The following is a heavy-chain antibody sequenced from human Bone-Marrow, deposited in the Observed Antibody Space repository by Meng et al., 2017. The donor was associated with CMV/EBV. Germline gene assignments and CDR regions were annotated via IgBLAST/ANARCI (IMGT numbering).Heavy chain of an antibody. J-gene: IGHJ4*02. CDR2: ISSISSYI. Sequence: GGSLRLSCAASGFTFSSYSMNWVRQAPGKGMEWVSSISSISSYIYYADSVKGRFTITRDNAKNSLYLQMNSLRDEDTALYYCASDPDGFDYWGQGTVVTVSS. V-gene: IGHV3-21*01. CDR1: GFTFSSYS. CDR3: ASDPDGFDY. D-gene: IGHD2-8*01.